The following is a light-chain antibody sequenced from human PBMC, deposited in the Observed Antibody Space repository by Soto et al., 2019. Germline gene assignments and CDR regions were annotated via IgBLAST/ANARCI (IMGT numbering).Light chain of an antibody. CDR1: GSDIGGYNY. V-gene: IGLV2-14*03. CDR2: DVW. J-gene: IGLJ1*01. Sequence: QSALTQPASVSGSPGQSITIYCIGTGSDIGGYNYVSWYQQHPGKAPTLMIYDVWARPSGVSNRFSGSKSGNTASLTISGLQAEDEAEYYCSSYTNINTRACVFGTGTKVTVL. CDR3: SSYTNINTRACV.